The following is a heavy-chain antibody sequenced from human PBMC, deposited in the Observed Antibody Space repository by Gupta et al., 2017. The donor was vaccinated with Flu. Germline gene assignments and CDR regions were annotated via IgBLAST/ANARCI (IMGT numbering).Heavy chain of an antibody. D-gene: IGHD1-26*01. J-gene: IGHJ4*02. CDR2: ISSSSSTI. Sequence: EVQLVESGGGLVQPGWSLRLSCAASGFTFRSYTLNWVRQAPGKGLEWVSYISSSSSTIYYADSVKGRFTISRDNAKNSLYLQMNSLRDEDTAVYYCARGRWEPPNYWGQGTLVTVSS. V-gene: IGHV3-48*02. CDR1: GFTFRSYT. CDR3: ARGRWEPPNY.